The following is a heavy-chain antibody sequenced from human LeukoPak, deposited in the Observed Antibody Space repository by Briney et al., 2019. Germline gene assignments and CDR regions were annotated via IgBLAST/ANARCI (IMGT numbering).Heavy chain of an antibody. D-gene: IGHD3-16*01. V-gene: IGHV3-48*03. CDR3: ARVEGEPSVHYYYYMDV. CDR1: GFTFSRHE. J-gene: IGHJ6*03. CDR2: ISSSGTTI. Sequence: HTGGSLRLSCAASGFTFSRHEMNWVRQAPGKGLEWVSYISSSGTTIYYADSVKGRFTVSRDNAKNSLYLQMNGLRVEDTAVYHCARVEGEPSVHYYYYMDVWGKGTTVTISS.